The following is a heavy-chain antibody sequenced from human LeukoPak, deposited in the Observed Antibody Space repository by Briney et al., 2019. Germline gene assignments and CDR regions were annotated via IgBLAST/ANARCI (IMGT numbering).Heavy chain of an antibody. V-gene: IGHV3-9*01. CDR1: GFTFDDYA. J-gene: IGHJ4*02. CDR3: AKAFSGSWYYYDSSGYYFDY. D-gene: IGHD3-22*01. CDR2: ISWISGSI. Sequence: PGRSLRLSCAASGFTFDDYAMHWVRQAPGKGLEWVSGISWISGSIGYADSVKGRFTISRDNAKNSLYLQMNSLRAEDTALYYCAKAFSGSWYYYDSSGYYFDYWGQGTLVTVSS.